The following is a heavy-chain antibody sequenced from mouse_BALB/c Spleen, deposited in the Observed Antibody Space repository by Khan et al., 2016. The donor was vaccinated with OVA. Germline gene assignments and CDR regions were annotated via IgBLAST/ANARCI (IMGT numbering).Heavy chain of an antibody. V-gene: IGHV2-6-4*01. CDR1: GFSLSRYS. CDR3: ARNRDGGSYWYFDV. Sequence: QAQLKESGPGLVAPSQSLSITRTVSGFSLSRYSIHWVRQPPGKGLEWLGMIWVGGSADYNSALKSRLSISKDNSKSQVFLKMNSLQTDDTAMYYCARNRDGGSYWYFDVWGAGTTVTVSS. CDR2: IWVGGSA. D-gene: IGHD3-3*01. J-gene: IGHJ1*01.